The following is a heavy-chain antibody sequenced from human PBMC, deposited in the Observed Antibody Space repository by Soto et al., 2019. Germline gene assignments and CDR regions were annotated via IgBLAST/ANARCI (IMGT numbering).Heavy chain of an antibody. V-gene: IGHV3-49*03. Sequence: GGSLRLSCTGSGFTFGDYAMSWSRQAPGKGLEWVGVIRSKAYGGTTDYAASVKGRFTILRDDSKSIAYLQMSSLRAEDTAVYYCAKDHCGGDCSSAGWFDFDPRGQGTLVTVSS. D-gene: IGHD2-21*02. CDR1: GFTFGDYA. CDR2: IRSKAYGGTT. CDR3: AKDHCGGDCSSAGWFDFDP. J-gene: IGHJ5*02.